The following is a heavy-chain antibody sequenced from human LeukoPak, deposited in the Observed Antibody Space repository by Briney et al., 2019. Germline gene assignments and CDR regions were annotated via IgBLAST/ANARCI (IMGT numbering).Heavy chain of an antibody. CDR2: IYYSGST. CDR3: ARRFSPNYCTDDCYTFDY. CDR1: GASISRYY. D-gene: IGHD2-21*02. Sequence: SETLSLTCTVSGASISRYYWSWIRQPPGKGLEWIGYIYYSGSTNYNPSLKNRVTISVDTSKNQVSLKLTSVTAADAAVYYCARRFSPNYCTDDCYTFDYWGQGTLVTVSS. J-gene: IGHJ4*02. V-gene: IGHV4-59*08.